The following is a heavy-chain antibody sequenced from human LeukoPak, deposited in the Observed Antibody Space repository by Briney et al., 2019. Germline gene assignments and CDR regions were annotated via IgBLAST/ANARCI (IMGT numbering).Heavy chain of an antibody. D-gene: IGHD2-21*01. CDR2: IKQDGSER. CDR3: AKSLVVVNDPPDY. J-gene: IGHJ4*02. Sequence: GGSLRLSCAASGLTLSTCWMTWVRQAPGKGLEWVANIKQDGSERYYVDSVKGRFTISRDNAKSSLYLQMNSLRAEDTAVYYCAKSLVVVNDPPDYWGQGTLVTVSS. V-gene: IGHV3-7*01. CDR1: GLTLSTCW.